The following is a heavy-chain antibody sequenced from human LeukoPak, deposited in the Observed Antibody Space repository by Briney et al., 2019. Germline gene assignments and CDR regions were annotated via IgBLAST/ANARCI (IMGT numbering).Heavy chain of an antibody. D-gene: IGHD1-1*01. Sequence: PSETLSLTCTVSGGSISSSSYYWGWIRQPPGKGLEYIGNVYPSGNTHYNPSLKGRVTISVDTSKNQFSLRLSSVTAADTAVYYCARVMNPTFYCDYWGQGTLVTVSS. CDR1: GGSISSSSYY. V-gene: IGHV4-39*07. CDR3: ARVMNPTFYCDY. J-gene: IGHJ4*02. CDR2: VYPSGNT.